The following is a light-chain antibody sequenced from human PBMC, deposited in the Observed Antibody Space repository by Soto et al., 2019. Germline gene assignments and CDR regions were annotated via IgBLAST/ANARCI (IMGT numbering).Light chain of an antibody. CDR2: GAS. Sequence: EVVLTQSPGTLSLSPGDRATLSCRASQSISTSYFAWYQQKPGQAPMLLMYGASSRAAGIPDRFRGSGSGTDFTLTISGLEPEDFAVYYCQHYGTSPGLTFGGGTKVEIK. CDR1: QSISTSY. V-gene: IGKV3-20*01. J-gene: IGKJ4*01. CDR3: QHYGTSPGLT.